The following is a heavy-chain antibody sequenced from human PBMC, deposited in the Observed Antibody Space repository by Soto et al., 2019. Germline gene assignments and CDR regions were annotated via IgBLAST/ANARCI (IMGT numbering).Heavy chain of an antibody. CDR1: GGTFSSYA. CDR3: AEGYRSGWSPFDY. D-gene: IGHD6-19*01. V-gene: IGHV1-69*13. Sequence: ASVKVSCKASGGTFSSYAISWVRQAPGQGLEWMGGIIPIFGTANYAQKFQGRVTITADESTSTAYMELSSLRSEDTAVYYCAEGYRSGWSPFDYWCQGTLVNVS. J-gene: IGHJ4*02. CDR2: IIPIFGTA.